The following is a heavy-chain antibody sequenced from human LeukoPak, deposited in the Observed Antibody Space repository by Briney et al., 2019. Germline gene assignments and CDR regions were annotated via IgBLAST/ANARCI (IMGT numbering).Heavy chain of an antibody. CDR3: ARGDWGSHPDDAFDI. V-gene: IGHV4-39*07. CDR2: IYYSGST. Sequence: PSETLSLTCTVSGGSISSSSFYWGWLRQPPGKGLGWIGNIYYSGSTYFNPSLKSRVTISVDTSKNQFSLKLSSVTAADAAVYYCARGDWGSHPDDAFDIWGQGTMVTVSS. CDR1: GGSISSSSFY. J-gene: IGHJ3*02. D-gene: IGHD7-27*01.